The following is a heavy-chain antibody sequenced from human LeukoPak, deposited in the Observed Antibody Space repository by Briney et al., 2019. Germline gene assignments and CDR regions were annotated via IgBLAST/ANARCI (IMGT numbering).Heavy chain of an antibody. CDR1: GYSFSSYW. J-gene: IGHJ4*02. V-gene: IGHV5-51*01. D-gene: IGHD5-12*01. CDR2: IYPGDSDT. CDR3: ARRDEATDFDY. Sequence: GASLKISCKGSGYSFSSYWIAWVRQLPGKGLEWMGIIYPGDSDTRYSPSFQGQVTISADKSISTAYLQWSSLKASDTAIYYCARRDEATDFDYWGQGTPVTVSS.